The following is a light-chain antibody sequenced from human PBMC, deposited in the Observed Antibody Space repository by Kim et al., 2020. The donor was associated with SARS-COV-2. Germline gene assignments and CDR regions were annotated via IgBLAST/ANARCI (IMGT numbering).Light chain of an antibody. J-gene: IGLJ3*02. CDR1: SGSIANTD. V-gene: IGLV6-57*01. CDR3: QSYDSNNQGV. Sequence: KTVAISCTRSSGSIANTDVQWYQQRPGSSPTTVTYEDNQRPSGVPDRFSGSIDRSSNSASLTISGLKTEDEADYYCQSYDSNNQGVFGGGTQLTVL. CDR2: EDN.